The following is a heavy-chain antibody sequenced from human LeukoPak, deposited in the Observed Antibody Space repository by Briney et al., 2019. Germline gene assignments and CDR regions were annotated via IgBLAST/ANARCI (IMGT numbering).Heavy chain of an antibody. V-gene: IGHV4-34*01. J-gene: IGHJ6*03. CDR3: ARDRIAGYAYYQYMDV. CDR1: GGSFSGYY. CDR2: IDYSGST. D-gene: IGHD3-16*01. Sequence: SETLSLTCGVFGGSFSGYYWTWIRQSPGKGLEWIGEIDYSGSTNYNPSLKSRVTISVDTSKNQFSLRLSSVTAADTAVYYCARDRIAGYAYYQYMDVWGKGTTVTVSS.